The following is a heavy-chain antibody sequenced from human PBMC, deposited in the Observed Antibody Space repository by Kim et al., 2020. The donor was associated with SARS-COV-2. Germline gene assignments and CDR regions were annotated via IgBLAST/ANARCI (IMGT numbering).Heavy chain of an antibody. V-gene: IGHV4-59*01. Sequence: SETLSLTCTVSGGSISSYYWSWIRQPPGKGLEWIGYIYYSGSTNYNPSLKSRVTISVDTSKNQFSLKLSSVTAADTAVYYCARGLATGYYYDSSEGWFDPWGQGTLVTVSS. CDR3: ARGLATGYYYDSSEGWFDP. CDR1: GGSISSYY. CDR2: IYYSGST. J-gene: IGHJ5*02. D-gene: IGHD3-22*01.